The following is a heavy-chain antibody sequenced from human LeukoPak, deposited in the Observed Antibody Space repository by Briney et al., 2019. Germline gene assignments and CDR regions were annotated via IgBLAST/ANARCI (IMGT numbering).Heavy chain of an antibody. Sequence: GGSLRLSCAASGFTFSSYAMSWVRQAPGKGLEWVSAISGSGGSTYYADSVKGRFTISRDNSKNTLYPQMNSLRAEDTAVYYCAKDLYDSSGYYYLFDYWGQGTLVTVSS. CDR2: ISGSGGST. V-gene: IGHV3-23*01. CDR3: AKDLYDSSGYYYLFDY. D-gene: IGHD3-22*01. J-gene: IGHJ4*02. CDR1: GFTFSSYA.